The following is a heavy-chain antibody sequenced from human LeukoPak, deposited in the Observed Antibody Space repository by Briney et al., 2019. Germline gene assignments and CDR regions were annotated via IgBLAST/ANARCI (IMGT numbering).Heavy chain of an antibody. CDR3: AREFDDFWSGSFDY. D-gene: IGHD3-3*01. J-gene: IGHJ4*02. Sequence: GGSLRLSCAASGFTFSNYAMSWVRQAPGKGLEWVSSISSSSSYIYYADSVKGRFTISRDNAKNSLYLQMNSLRAEDTAVYYCAREFDDFWSGSFDYWGQGTLVTVSS. V-gene: IGHV3-21*01. CDR2: ISSSSSYI. CDR1: GFTFSNYA.